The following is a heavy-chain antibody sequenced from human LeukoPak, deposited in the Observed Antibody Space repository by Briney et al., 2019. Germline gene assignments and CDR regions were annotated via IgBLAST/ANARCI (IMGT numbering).Heavy chain of an antibody. D-gene: IGHD3-10*01. J-gene: IGHJ6*04. Sequence: PGGSLRLSCAASGFTFSSYGMHWVRQAPGKGLEWVAVISYDGSNKYYADSVKGRFTISRDNSKNTLYLQMNSLRAEDTAVYYCAKTYYYGSGCYSNYYYGMGVWGKGTTVAVSS. CDR2: ISYDGSNK. V-gene: IGHV3-30*18. CDR3: AKTYYYGSGCYSNYYYGMGV. CDR1: GFTFSSYG.